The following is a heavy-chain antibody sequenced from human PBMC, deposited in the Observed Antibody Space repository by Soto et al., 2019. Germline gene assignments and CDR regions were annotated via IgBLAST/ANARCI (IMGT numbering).Heavy chain of an antibody. CDR1: GFTFDDYG. CDR2: ISGSGGST. Sequence: GGSLRLSCAASGFTFDDYGMSWARQAPGKGLEWVSAISGSGGSTYYADSVKGRFTISRDNSKNTLYLQMNSLRAEDTAVYYCAKRGDYYDSSGYYFNWFDPWGQGTLVTVSS. CDR3: AKRGDYYDSSGYYFNWFDP. D-gene: IGHD3-22*01. J-gene: IGHJ5*02. V-gene: IGHV3-23*01.